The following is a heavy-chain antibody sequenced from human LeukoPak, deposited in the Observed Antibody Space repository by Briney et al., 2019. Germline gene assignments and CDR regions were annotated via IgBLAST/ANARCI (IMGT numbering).Heavy chain of an antibody. J-gene: IGHJ4*02. V-gene: IGHV4-4*07. CDR2: IYTSGST. CDR1: GGSISSYY. D-gene: IGHD2-21*02. CDR3: ARSVRAIVVVTVPLYFDY. Sequence: SETLSLTCTVSGGSISSYYWSWIRQPAGKGLEWIGRIYTSGSTNYNPSLKSRVTMSVDTSKNQFSLKLSSVTAADTAVYYCARSVRAIVVVTVPLYFDYWGQGTLVTVSS.